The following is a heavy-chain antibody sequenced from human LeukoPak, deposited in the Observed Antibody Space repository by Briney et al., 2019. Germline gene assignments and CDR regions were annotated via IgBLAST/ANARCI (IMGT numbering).Heavy chain of an antibody. CDR2: IYYSGST. CDR1: GGSISSSSYY. D-gene: IGHD2-15*01. J-gene: IGHJ4*02. Sequence: SETLSLTCTVSGGSISSSSYYWGWIRQPPGTGLGWVGSIYYSGSTYYNPSLKSRVTISVDTSKNQFSLKLSSVTAADTAVYYCARLCSGGSCYGNYWGQGTLVTVSS. CDR3: ARLCSGGSCYGNY. V-gene: IGHV4-39*01.